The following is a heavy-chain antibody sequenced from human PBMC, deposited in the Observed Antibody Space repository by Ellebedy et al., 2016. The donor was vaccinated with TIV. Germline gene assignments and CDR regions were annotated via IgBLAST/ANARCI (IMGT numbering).Heavy chain of an antibody. CDR2: IIPIFGTA. CDR1: GYSFIDYK. D-gene: IGHD5-18*01. J-gene: IGHJ6*02. Sequence: ASVKVSCKASGYSFIDYKMHWVRQAPGQGLEWMGGIIPIFGTANYAQKFQGRVTITADKSTSTAYMELSSLRSEDTAVYYCARDGYTYGSHHYYYYGMDVWGQGTTVTVSS. CDR3: ARDGYTYGSHHYYYYGMDV. V-gene: IGHV1-69*06.